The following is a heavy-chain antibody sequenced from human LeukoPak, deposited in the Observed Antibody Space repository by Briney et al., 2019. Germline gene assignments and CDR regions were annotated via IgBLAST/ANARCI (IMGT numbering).Heavy chain of an antibody. CDR1: GFTFTSFA. D-gene: IGHD3-10*01. Sequence: GGTLRLSCAASGFTFTSFAMSWVRQAPGKGLEWVSTISRSGVATYYANSVKGRFTISRDNSKNTVYLQMNSLRAEDTAVYYCAGGGFGEAYYYYYMDVWGKGTTVTVSS. CDR3: AGGGFGEAYYYYYMDV. J-gene: IGHJ6*03. V-gene: IGHV3-23*01. CDR2: ISRSGVAT.